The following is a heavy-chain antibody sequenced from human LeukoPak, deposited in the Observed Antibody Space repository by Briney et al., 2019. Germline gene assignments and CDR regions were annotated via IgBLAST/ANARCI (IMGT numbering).Heavy chain of an antibody. D-gene: IGHD2-2*01. CDR3: AKDYCSSTSCYYFDY. CDR2: ISAFNGNT. CDR1: GYTVTSYG. V-gene: IGHV1-18*01. J-gene: IGHJ4*02. Sequence: ASVKVSCKASGYTVTSYGISWVRQAPGQRLEWMGGISAFNGNTNYAQKLQGRVTMARDMSTSTDYMELSSLRAEDTAVYYCAKDYCSSTSCYYFDYWGQGTLVTVSS.